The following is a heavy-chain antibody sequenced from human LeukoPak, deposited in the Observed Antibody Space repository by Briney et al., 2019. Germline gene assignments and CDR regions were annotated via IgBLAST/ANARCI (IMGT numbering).Heavy chain of an antibody. CDR1: GFTFDDYA. D-gene: IGHD3-10*01. V-gene: IGHV3-9*01. CDR3: AKDMAYDSGSQDGAFDI. J-gene: IGHJ3*02. CDR2: ISWNSGTI. Sequence: GGSLRLSCVASGFTFDDYAMHWVRQVPGKGLEWVSGISWNSGTIGYADSVRGRFTISRDNAKKSLYLQMNSLRVQDTAFYYCAKDMAYDSGSQDGAFDIWGQGTMVTVSS.